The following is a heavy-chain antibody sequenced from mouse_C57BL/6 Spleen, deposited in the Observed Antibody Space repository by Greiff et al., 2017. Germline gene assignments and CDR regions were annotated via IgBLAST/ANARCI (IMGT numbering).Heavy chain of an antibody. D-gene: IGHD1-1*01. Sequence: VQLQQSGTVLARPGASVKMSCKTSGYTFTSYWMHWVKQRPGQGLEWIGAIDPGNSDTSYNQKFKGKAKLTAVTSASTAYMELSSLTNEDSAVYYCTRSFYYGSRGDYFDYWGQGTTLTVSS. CDR3: TRSFYYGSRGDYFDY. CDR1: GYTFTSYW. V-gene: IGHV1-5*01. CDR2: IDPGNSDT. J-gene: IGHJ2*01.